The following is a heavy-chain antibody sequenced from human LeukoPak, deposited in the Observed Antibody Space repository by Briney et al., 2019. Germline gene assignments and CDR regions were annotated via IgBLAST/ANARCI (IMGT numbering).Heavy chain of an antibody. CDR1: GGSISSYY. Sequence: SETLSLTCTVSGGSISSYYWSWIRQPPGKGLEWIGYIYYSGSTNYNPSLKSRVTISVDTSKNQFSLKLSSVSAADTAVYYCARAGYCSGGSCYLRYYYYYGMDVWGQGTTVTVSS. V-gene: IGHV4-59*01. J-gene: IGHJ6*02. CDR3: ARAGYCSGGSCYLRYYYYYGMDV. CDR2: IYYSGST. D-gene: IGHD2-15*01.